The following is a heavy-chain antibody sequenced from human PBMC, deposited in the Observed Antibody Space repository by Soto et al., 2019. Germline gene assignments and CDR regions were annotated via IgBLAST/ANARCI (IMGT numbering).Heavy chain of an antibody. CDR3: ARGRTEGWMATIFNY. J-gene: IGHJ4*02. D-gene: IGHD5-12*01. CDR1: GFTFSSYA. Sequence: ESGGGVVQPGRSLRLSCAASGFTFSSYAMHWVRQAPGKGLEWVAVISYDGSNKYYADSVKGRFTISRDNSKNTLYLQMNSLRAEDTAVYYCARGRTEGWMATIFNYWGQGTLVTVSS. CDR2: ISYDGSNK. V-gene: IGHV3-30-3*01.